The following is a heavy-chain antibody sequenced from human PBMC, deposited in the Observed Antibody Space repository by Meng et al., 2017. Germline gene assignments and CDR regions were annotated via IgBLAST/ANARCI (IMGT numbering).Heavy chain of an antibody. CDR3: AKEEIPNDY. J-gene: IGHJ4*02. V-gene: IGHV3-23*01. CDR1: GFSFSNSA. CDR2: ISISGDRT. D-gene: IGHD2-2*02. Sequence: GESLKTSCAVSGFSFSNSAMTWVRQAPGKGLEWVSGISISGDRTYYADSVKGRFTISRDNSKNTVYLQMNGLRAEDTAVYYCAKEEIPNDYWGQGTLVTVSS.